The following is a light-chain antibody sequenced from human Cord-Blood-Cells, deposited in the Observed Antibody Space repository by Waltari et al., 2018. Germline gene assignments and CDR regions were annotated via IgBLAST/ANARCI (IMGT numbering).Light chain of an antibody. V-gene: IGLV2-8*01. Sequence: QSALTQPPSASGSPGQSATISCTGTRSDVGGYHYVSWYQQHPGKAPKLMLYEVSKRPSGVPDRFSGSKSGNTASLTVSGLQAEDDADYYCSSYAGSNNLVFGGGTKLTVL. CDR2: EVS. CDR1: RSDVGGYHY. CDR3: SSYAGSNNLV. J-gene: IGLJ3*02.